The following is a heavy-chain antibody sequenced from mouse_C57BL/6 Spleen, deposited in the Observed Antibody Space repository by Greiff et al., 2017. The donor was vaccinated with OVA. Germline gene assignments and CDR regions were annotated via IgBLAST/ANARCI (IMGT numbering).Heavy chain of an antibody. D-gene: IGHD2-4*01. V-gene: IGHV5-4*03. CDR2: ISDGGSYT. CDR1: GFTFSSYA. CDR3: ARRWIYSEDYYAMDY. J-gene: IGHJ4*01. Sequence: EVNLVESGGGLVKPGGSLKLSCAASGFTFSSYAMSWVRQTPEKRLEWVATISDGGSYTYYPDNVKGRFTISRDNAKNNLYLQMSHLKSEDTAMYYCARRWIYSEDYYAMDYWGQGTSVTVSS.